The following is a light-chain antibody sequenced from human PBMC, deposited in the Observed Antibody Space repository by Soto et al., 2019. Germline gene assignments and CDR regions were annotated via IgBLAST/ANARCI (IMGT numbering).Light chain of an antibody. CDR1: SSDVGSYNF. CDR2: EVS. V-gene: IGLV2-23*02. Sequence: QSALTQPASVSGSPGQSITISCTGTSSDVGSYNFVSWYQQHPAKAPKVLIYEVSKRPSGVSNRFSGSKSGNTASLTISGLQPEDEADYYCCSYAGSSTWVFGGGTKLTVL. CDR3: CSYAGSSTWV. J-gene: IGLJ2*01.